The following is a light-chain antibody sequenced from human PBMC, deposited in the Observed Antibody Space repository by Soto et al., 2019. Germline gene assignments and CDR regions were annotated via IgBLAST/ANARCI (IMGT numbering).Light chain of an antibody. CDR2: WAS. Sequence: DIVMTQSPGSLAVSLGERATINCRSSQSVLYSSNNKDSIAWYQQKPGQPPRLLIYWASTRESGVPDRFSGSGSGTDFTVSISSLQAKDVAVYYCQQYLDLLTFDGGTKVEIK. J-gene: IGKJ4*01. CDR3: QQYLDLLT. CDR1: QSVLYSSNNKDS. V-gene: IGKV4-1*01.